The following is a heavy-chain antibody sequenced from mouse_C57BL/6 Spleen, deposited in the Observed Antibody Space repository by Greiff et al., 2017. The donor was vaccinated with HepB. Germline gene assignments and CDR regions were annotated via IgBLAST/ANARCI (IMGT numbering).Heavy chain of an antibody. D-gene: IGHD1-1*01. J-gene: IGHJ3*01. CDR3: AREADYGSSYVAY. Sequence: QVQLQQSGAELVRPGSSVKLSCKASGYTFTSYWMDWVKQRPGQGLEWIGNIYPSDSETHYNQKFKDKATLTVDKSSSTAYMQLSSLTSEDSAVYYCAREADYGSSYVAYWGQGTLVTVSA. CDR1: GYTFTSYW. CDR2: IYPSDSET. V-gene: IGHV1-61*01.